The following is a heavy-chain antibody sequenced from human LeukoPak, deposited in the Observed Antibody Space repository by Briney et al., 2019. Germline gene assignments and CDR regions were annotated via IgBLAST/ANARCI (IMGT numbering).Heavy chain of an antibody. CDR2: IGTAGDT. V-gene: IGHV3-13*01. Sequence: GGSLRLSCAASGFSFSRNDMHWVRQRTGKGLEWVSGIGTAGDTNYAGSVKGRFTISRETGKNSLYLQMRSLRAEDTAVYYCAGRTSWYYGFDVWGQGTTVTVSS. CDR3: AGRTSWYYGFDV. D-gene: IGHD1-1*01. CDR1: GFSFSRND. J-gene: IGHJ6*02.